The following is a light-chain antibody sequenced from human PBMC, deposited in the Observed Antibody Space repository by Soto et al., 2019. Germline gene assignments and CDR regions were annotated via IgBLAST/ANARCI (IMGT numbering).Light chain of an antibody. CDR3: AAWDDSLRGVV. J-gene: IGLJ2*01. CDR2: RNN. V-gene: IGLV1-47*01. Sequence: QSVLSQPPSASGTPGQRVTISCSGNSSNIGSNSGDWYQHLPGTAPKLLIYRNNQRPSGVPDRFSGSKSGTSVSLVISGFRSEDEADYHCAAWDDSLRGVVFGGGTKLTVL. CDR1: SSNIGSNS.